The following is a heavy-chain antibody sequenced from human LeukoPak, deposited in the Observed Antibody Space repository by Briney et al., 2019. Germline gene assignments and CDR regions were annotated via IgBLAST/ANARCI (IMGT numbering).Heavy chain of an antibody. V-gene: IGHV1-2*04. D-gene: IGHD2/OR15-2a*01. CDR3: ARGTTRKYGDFDY. CDR2: INPNSGGT. CDR1: GYTFTGYY. J-gene: IGHJ4*02. Sequence: ASVKVSCKASGYTFTGYYMHWVRQAPGQGLEWMGWINPNSGGTNYAQKFQGWVTMTRDTSISTAYMEVSGLRSEDTAVYFCARGTTRKYGDFDYWGQGTLVTVSS.